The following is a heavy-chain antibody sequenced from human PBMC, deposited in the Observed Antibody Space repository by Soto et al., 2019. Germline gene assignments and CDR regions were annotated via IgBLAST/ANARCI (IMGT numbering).Heavy chain of an antibody. V-gene: IGHV4-4*07. CDR2: IYTSGST. D-gene: IGHD3-10*01. Sequence: SETLSLTCTVSGGSISSYYWSWIRQPAGKGLEWIGRIYTSGSTNYNPSLKSRVTMSVDTSKNQFSLKLSSVTAADTAVYYCARGPDRGAIYYYYGMDVWGQGTTVTV. J-gene: IGHJ6*02. CDR3: ARGPDRGAIYYYYGMDV. CDR1: GGSISSYY.